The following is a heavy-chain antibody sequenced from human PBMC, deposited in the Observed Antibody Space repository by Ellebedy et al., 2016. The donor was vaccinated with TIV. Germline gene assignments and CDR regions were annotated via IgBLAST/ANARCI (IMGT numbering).Heavy chain of an antibody. CDR3: VRTNYYDAYGNYLPFDY. CDR1: GLSFSSYA. D-gene: IGHD3-22*01. V-gene: IGHV3-30*03. Sequence: GGSLRLXCAASGLSFSSYAFHWVRQAPGKGLTWLALISYDGSTKSYADFVKGRFTISRDNSENTLYLQMSSLEPEDTAVYYCVRTNYYDAYGNYLPFDYWGLGTLVTVSA. J-gene: IGHJ4*02. CDR2: ISYDGSTK.